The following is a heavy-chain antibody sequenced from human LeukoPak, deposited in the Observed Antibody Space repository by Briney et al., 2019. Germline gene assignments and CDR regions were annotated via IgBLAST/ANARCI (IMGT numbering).Heavy chain of an antibody. CDR2: ISSSGSTI. V-gene: IGHV3-48*03. Sequence: GGSLRLSCAASGFTFSSYEMNWVRQVPGKGLEWVSYISSSGSTIYYADSVKGRFTLSRDSSKNTLFLQMNSLRAEDTAVYYCAREPQGDSSGYDAFDVWGQGTLVTVSS. CDR1: GFTFSSYE. CDR3: AREPQGDSSGYDAFDV. J-gene: IGHJ3*01. D-gene: IGHD3-22*01.